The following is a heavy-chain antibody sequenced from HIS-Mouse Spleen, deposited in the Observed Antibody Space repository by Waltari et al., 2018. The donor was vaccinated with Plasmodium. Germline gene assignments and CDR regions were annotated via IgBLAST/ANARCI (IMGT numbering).Heavy chain of an antibody. CDR1: GGSIRSGSYY. CDR3: ARDWVAEITYYGMDV. CDR2: IYYSGST. V-gene: IGHV4-39*07. J-gene: IGHJ6*02. D-gene: IGHD1-20*01. Sequence: QLQLQESGPGLVKPSETLSLTCTVSGGSIRSGSYYWGWIRQPPGKGLEWIGSIYYSGSTYYNPSLKSRVTISVDTSKNQFSLKLSSVTAADTAVYYCARDWVAEITYYGMDVWGQGTTVTVSS.